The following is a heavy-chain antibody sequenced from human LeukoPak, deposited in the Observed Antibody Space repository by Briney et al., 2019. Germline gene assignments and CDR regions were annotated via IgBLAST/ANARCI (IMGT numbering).Heavy chain of an antibody. D-gene: IGHD3-3*01. J-gene: IGHJ5*02. CDR2: IIPILGIA. V-gene: IGHV1-69*04. Sequence: SVKVSCKASGGTFSSYTISWVRQAPRQGLEWMGRIIPILGIANYAQKFQGRVTITADKSTSTAYMELSSLRSEDTAVYYCARDAYDFWSGYYSGGLPLNWFDPWGQGTLVTVSS. CDR3: ARDAYDFWSGYYSGGLPLNWFDP. CDR1: GGTFSSYT.